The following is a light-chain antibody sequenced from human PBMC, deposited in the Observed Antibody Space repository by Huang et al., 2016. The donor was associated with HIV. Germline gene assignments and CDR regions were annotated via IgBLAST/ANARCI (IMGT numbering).Light chain of an antibody. V-gene: IGKV4-1*01. CDR2: WAS. CDR1: QSVLYSSNNKNY. Sequence: DIVMIQSPDSLAVSLGERATINCKFSQSVLYSSNNKNYLAWYQQRPGLPPKLLIYWASTRESGVPDRFSGSGSGTDFTLTISSLQAEDVAVYYCQQYYSTLSFGPGTKVDIK. J-gene: IGKJ3*01. CDR3: QQYYSTLS.